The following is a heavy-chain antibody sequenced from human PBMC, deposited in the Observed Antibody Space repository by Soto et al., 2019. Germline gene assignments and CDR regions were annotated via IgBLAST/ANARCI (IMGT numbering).Heavy chain of an antibody. CDR1: VFTFSTYD. Sequence: GGSLRLSCVASVFTFSTYDMNWVRQAPGKGLEWVSYISSSGNTIYYADSVKGRFTISRDNAKNSLYTQMNSLRADDTAVYYCARDYRIKLWPYYFEYWGQGTMVTFSS. CDR3: ARDYRIKLWPYYFEY. CDR2: ISSSGNTI. V-gene: IGHV3-48*03. D-gene: IGHD5-18*01. J-gene: IGHJ4*02.